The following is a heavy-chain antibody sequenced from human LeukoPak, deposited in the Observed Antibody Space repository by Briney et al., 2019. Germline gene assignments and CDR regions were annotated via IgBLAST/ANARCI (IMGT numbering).Heavy chain of an antibody. CDR1: TFTFSTYW. Sequence: GGSLRLSCAASTFTFSTYWMTWVRQAPGKGPEFVANINQDGSVKNYVDSVKGGFTISRDNAKNSLYLQMNSLRADDTAVYYCARDPGSSSFDYWGQGTLVTVSS. CDR3: ARDPGSSSFDY. D-gene: IGHD6-13*01. V-gene: IGHV3-7*01. J-gene: IGHJ4*02. CDR2: INQDGSVK.